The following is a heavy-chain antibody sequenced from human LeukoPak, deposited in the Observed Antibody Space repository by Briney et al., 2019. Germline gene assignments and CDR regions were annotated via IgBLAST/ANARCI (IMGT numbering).Heavy chain of an antibody. D-gene: IGHD6-25*01. V-gene: IGHV4-59*08. Sequence: PSETLSLTCTVSGGSISSYYWSWIRQPPGKGLEWIGCIYYSGSTNYNPSLRSRVTISVDTSKNQFSLKLSSVTAADTAVYYCARRGVSSGYYYGMDVWGQGTTVTVSS. CDR2: IYYSGST. CDR1: GGSISSYY. J-gene: IGHJ6*02. CDR3: ARRGVSSGYYYGMDV.